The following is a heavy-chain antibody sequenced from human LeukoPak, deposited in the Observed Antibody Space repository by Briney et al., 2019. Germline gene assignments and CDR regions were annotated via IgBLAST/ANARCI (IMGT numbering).Heavy chain of an antibody. CDR3: ARNHDYGDFLDY. J-gene: IGHJ4*02. Sequence: SETLSLTCAVSGGSISSYYWSWIRQPPGKGLEWIGYIYYSGSTNYNPSLKSRVTISVDTSKNQLSLKLSSVTAADTAVYYCARNHDYGDFLDYWGQGTLVTVSS. CDR1: GGSISSYY. D-gene: IGHD4-17*01. V-gene: IGHV4-59*01. CDR2: IYYSGST.